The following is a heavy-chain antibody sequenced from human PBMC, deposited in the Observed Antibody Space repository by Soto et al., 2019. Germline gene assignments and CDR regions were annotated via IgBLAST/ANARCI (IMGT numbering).Heavy chain of an antibody. CDR1: GFTFSDYY. CDR3: ARLNCSRTKCPFGPFDM. V-gene: IGHV3-11*06. J-gene: IGHJ3*02. D-gene: IGHD2-2*01. Sequence: GGSLRLSCAASGFTFSDYYMSWIRQTPGKGLEWITFFSNSRPFTKYADSVKGRFTISRDNTENSLFLQMNSLRADDTAVYYCARLNCSRTKCPFGPFDMWGQGTMLTVSS. CDR2: FSNSRPFT.